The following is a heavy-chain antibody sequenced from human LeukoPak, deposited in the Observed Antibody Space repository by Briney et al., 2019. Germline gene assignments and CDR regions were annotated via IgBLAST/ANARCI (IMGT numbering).Heavy chain of an antibody. CDR3: ARDFSDYDSSGYYYFWSAFDI. V-gene: IGHV1-2*02. CDR1: GYTFTGYY. J-gene: IGHJ3*02. CDR2: INPNSGGT. D-gene: IGHD3-22*01. Sequence: ASVKVSCKASGYTFTGYYMHWVRQAPGQGLEWMGWINPNSGGTNYAQKFQGRVTMTRDTSISTAYVELSRLRSDDTAVYYCARDFSDYDSSGYYYFWSAFDIWGQGTMVTVSS.